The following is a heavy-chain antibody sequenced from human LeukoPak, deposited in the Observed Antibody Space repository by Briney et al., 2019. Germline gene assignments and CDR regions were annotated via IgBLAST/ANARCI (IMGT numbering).Heavy chain of an antibody. V-gene: IGHV3-11*01. Sequence: PGGSLRLSCAAPGFTFSDYYMSWIRQAPGKGLEWVSYISSSGSTTYYADSVKGRFTISRDNSKNTLYLQMNSLRAEDTAVYYCAKDHLIEMATMDAFDIWGQGTMVTVSS. CDR2: ISSSGSTT. D-gene: IGHD5-24*01. CDR1: GFTFSDYY. CDR3: AKDHLIEMATMDAFDI. J-gene: IGHJ3*02.